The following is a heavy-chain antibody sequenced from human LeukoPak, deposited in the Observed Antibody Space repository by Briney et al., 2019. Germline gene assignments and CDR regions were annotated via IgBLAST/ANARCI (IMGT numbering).Heavy chain of an antibody. CDR1: GYTFTSYD. Sequence: ASVKVSCKASGYTFTSYDISWVRQATGQGLEWMGWMNPNSGNAGYAQRFQGRVTMTRNNSISTAYMELTSLRSEDAAVYYCGRPLQRGSWTQRALDYWGQGTLVTVSS. J-gene: IGHJ4*02. V-gene: IGHV1-8*01. CDR2: MNPNSGNA. D-gene: IGHD3-10*01. CDR3: GRPLQRGSWTQRALDY.